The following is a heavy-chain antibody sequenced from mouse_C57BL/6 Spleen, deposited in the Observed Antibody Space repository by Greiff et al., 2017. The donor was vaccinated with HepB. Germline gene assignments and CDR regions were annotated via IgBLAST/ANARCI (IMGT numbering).Heavy chain of an antibody. CDR2: ISSGGSYT. CDR1: GFTFSSYG. D-gene: IGHD2-4*01. Sequence: EVKLVESGGDLVKPGGSLKLSCAASGFTFSSYGMSWVRQTPDKRLEWVATISSGGSYTYYPDSVKGRFTISRDNAKNTLYLQMSSLKSEDTAMYYCARRDDYDEGFDYFDYWGQGTTLTVSS. J-gene: IGHJ2*01. V-gene: IGHV5-6*02. CDR3: ARRDDYDEGFDYFDY.